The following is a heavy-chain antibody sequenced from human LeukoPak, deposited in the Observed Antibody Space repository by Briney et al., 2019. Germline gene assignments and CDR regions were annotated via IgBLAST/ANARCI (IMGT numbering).Heavy chain of an antibody. CDR3: AKDLSGSSRGFDY. J-gene: IGHJ4*02. Sequence: GGSLRLSCVASGFTFSDYAMHWVRQAPGKGLEWVSGISWNSGSIGYADSVKGRFTISRDNAKNSLYLQMNSLRAEDTALYYCAKDLSGSSRGFDYWGQGTLVTVSS. CDR2: ISWNSGSI. CDR1: GFTFSDYA. D-gene: IGHD6-13*01. V-gene: IGHV3-9*01.